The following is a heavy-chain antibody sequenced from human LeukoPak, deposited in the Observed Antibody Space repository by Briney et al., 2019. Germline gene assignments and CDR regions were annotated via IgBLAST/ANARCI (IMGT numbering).Heavy chain of an antibody. CDR1: GFTFSSYS. CDR3: ARGRRGQQLVPGYYMDV. V-gene: IGHV3-21*01. Sequence: GGSLRLSCAASGFTFSSYSMNWVRQAPGKGLECVSSISSSSSYIYYADSVKGRFTISRDNAKNSLYLQMNSLRAEDTAVYYCARGRRGQQLVPGYYMDVWGKGTTVTVSS. J-gene: IGHJ6*03. D-gene: IGHD6-13*01. CDR2: ISSSSSYI.